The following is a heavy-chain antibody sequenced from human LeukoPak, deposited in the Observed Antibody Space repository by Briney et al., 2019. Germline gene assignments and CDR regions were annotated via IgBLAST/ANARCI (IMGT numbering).Heavy chain of an antibody. V-gene: IGHV3-13*04. CDR1: GFTLTTYD. J-gene: IGHJ4*02. D-gene: IGHD6-13*01. CDR2: ISIAGDT. CDR3: ARGRYGSTWYVFDS. Sequence: PGGSLRLSCAASGFTLTTYDMHWVRQSTGRGLEWVSAISIAGDTFYAGSVKGRFTISRDSDKNSLYLQINSLRVGDTAVYYCARGRYGSTWYVFDSWDQATLATVSS.